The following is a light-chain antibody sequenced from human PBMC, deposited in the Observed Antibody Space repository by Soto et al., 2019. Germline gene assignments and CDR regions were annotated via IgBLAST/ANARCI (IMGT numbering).Light chain of an antibody. CDR1: QSISTT. Sequence: EIVLTQSPVTLSASPGERATLCFRASQSISTTLVWYQQKPGQAPRLLIYGASTRATGVPARFSGSGSGTEFTLTISSLQPDDFATYYCQQYNVYSWAFGQGTKVDIK. V-gene: IGKV3-15*01. J-gene: IGKJ1*01. CDR3: QQYNVYSWA. CDR2: GAS.